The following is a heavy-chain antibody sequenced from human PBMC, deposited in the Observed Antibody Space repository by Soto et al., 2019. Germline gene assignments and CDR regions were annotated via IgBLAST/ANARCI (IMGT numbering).Heavy chain of an antibody. J-gene: IGHJ5*02. D-gene: IGHD1-26*01. CDR1: GFTFSSYA. CDR3: ATDSYQRVGATRSWFDP. V-gene: IGHV3-23*01. Sequence: EVQLLESGGGLVQPGGSLRLSCAVSGFTFSSYAMNWVRQAPGKGLEWVSGISDSGGSTYYADSVKGRFTISRDNSKNTLYLQMNSLRAEDTALYYCATDSYQRVGATRSWFDPWGQGTLVTVSS. CDR2: ISDSGGST.